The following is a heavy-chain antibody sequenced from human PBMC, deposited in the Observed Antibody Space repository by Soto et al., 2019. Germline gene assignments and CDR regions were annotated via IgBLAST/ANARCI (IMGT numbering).Heavy chain of an antibody. CDR1: GFTFSSYA. Sequence: EVQLLESGGGLVQPVGSLRLSCAASGFTFSSYAMSWVRQAPGKGLEWVSAISGSGGSTYYADSVKGRFTISRDNSNNTMYLQMKSLSAEDTAVYYCAKDVCSTSCYYFDYWGQGTLVTVSS. CDR2: ISGSGGST. CDR3: AKDVCSTSCYYFDY. V-gene: IGHV3-23*01. D-gene: IGHD2-2*01. J-gene: IGHJ4*02.